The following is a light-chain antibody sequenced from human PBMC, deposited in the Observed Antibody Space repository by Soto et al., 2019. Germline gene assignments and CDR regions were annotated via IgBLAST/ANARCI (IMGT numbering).Light chain of an antibody. J-gene: IGKJ3*01. CDR2: GAS. Sequence: EIVMTQSPATLSVSPGKRATLSCRASQSVSSNLAWYQQKPGQAPRLLIYGASTRATGIPARFSGSGSGTEFTLTISSLQSEDFAVYYCHHYNNWLLIFTFGPGTKVDIK. V-gene: IGKV3-15*01. CDR1: QSVSSN. CDR3: HHYNNWLLIFT.